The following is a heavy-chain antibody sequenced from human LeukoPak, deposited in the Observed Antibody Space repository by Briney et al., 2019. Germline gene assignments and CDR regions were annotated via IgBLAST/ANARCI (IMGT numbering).Heavy chain of an antibody. CDR3: ARSARDDSTGWYLTY. J-gene: IGHJ4*02. CDR2: IYPGDSDT. D-gene: IGHD4-11*01. Sequence: GESLKISCKGPEYDFANYWIGWVRQMPGKGLEWMGIIYPGDSDTRYRPSFQGQVTISADKSISTAYLQWSSLKASDTAMYYCARSARDDSTGWYLTYWGQGTLVTVSS. CDR1: EYDFANYW. V-gene: IGHV5-51*01.